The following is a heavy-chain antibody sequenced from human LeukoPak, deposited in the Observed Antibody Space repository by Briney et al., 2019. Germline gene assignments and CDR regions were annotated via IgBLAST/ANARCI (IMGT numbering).Heavy chain of an antibody. CDR1: GGFISGYY. Sequence: SETLSLTCAVSGGFISGYYWTWIRQPPGKGLEWIGEIHYSGTINYNPSLQSRVTISADTSNNHFSLKMNSVTAADTAIYYCSRGIDAYKCGNSWGQGTLVTVSS. V-gene: IGHV4-34*01. J-gene: IGHJ4*02. CDR3: SRGIDAYKCGNS. CDR2: IHYSGTI. D-gene: IGHD5-24*01.